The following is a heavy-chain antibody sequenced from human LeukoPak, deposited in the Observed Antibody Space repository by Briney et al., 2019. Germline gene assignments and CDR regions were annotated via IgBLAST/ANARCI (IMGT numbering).Heavy chain of an antibody. D-gene: IGHD3-10*01. CDR1: GGSISSYY. CDR3: ARGRYITMVRGVINYFDY. CDR2: IYYSGST. Sequence: SETLSLTCTVSGGSISSYYWSWIRQPPGKGLEWIGYIYYSGSTNYNPSLKSRVTISVDTSKNQFSLKLSSVTAADTAVYYCARGRYITMVRGVINYFDYWGQGTLLTVSS. J-gene: IGHJ4*02. V-gene: IGHV4-59*01.